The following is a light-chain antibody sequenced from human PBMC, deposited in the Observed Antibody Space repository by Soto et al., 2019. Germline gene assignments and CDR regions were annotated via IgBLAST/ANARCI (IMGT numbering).Light chain of an antibody. CDR3: QQGYNTGT. J-gene: IGKJ2*01. CDR2: SAS. V-gene: IGKV1-39*01. Sequence: DIQMTQSPSSLAASVGDRVTITCRASQSIRSYLNWYQQKPGKAPKLLISSASSLQSDVPSRFSGSGSGTDFTLTISSLLPEDFATYYCQQGYNTGTFGQGTKLEIK. CDR1: QSIRSY.